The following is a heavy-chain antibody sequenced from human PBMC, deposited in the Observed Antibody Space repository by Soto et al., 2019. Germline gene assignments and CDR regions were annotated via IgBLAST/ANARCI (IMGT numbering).Heavy chain of an antibody. CDR1: GGSISSGDYY. D-gene: IGHD6-13*01. CDR3: ARDQYSSSWFGTKRDYYYYGMDV. J-gene: IGHJ6*02. V-gene: IGHV4-30-4*01. CDR2: IYYSGST. Sequence: PSETLSLTCTVSGGSISSGDYYWSWIRQPPGKGLEWIGYIYYSGSTYYNPSLKSRVTISVDTSKNQFSLKLCSVTAADTAVYYCARDQYSSSWFGTKRDYYYYGMDVWGQGTTVTVSS.